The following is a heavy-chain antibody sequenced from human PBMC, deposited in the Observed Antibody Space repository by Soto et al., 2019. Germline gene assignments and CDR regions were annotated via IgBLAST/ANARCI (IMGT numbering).Heavy chain of an antibody. CDR2: ISSSGSTI. J-gene: IGHJ4*02. V-gene: IGHV3-11*01. D-gene: IGHD6-13*01. CDR1: GFTFSDYY. CDR3: ARRGGYSSSWPFDY. Sequence: GSLRLSCAASGFTFSDYYISWIRQAPGKGLEWVSYISSSGSTIYYTDSVKGRFTISRDNAKNSLYLQMNSLRAEDTAVYYCARRGGYSSSWPFDYWGQGTLVTVSS.